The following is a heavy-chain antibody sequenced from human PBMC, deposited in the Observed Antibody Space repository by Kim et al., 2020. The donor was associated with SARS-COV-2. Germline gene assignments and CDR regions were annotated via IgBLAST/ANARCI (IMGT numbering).Heavy chain of an antibody. D-gene: IGHD1-26*01. CDR1: GGSISSYY. V-gene: IGHV4-59*01. CDR3: ARGSGSYYGLDY. J-gene: IGHJ4*02. CDR2: IYYSGST. Sequence: SETLSLTCTVSGGSISSYYWSWIRQPPGKGLEWIGYIYYSGSTNYNPSLKSRVTISVDTSKNQFSLKLSSVTAADTAVYYCARGSGSYYGLDYWGQGTLV.